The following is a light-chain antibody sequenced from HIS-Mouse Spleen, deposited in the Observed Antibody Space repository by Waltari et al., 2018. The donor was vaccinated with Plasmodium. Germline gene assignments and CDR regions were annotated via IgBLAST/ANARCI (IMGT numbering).Light chain of an antibody. CDR3: QQYNNWPFT. J-gene: IGKJ3*01. Sequence: EIVMTQSPATLSVSPGERATLSCRARQSVSRNLAWYQQKPGQAPRLLIYGASTRATGIPARFNGSESGTEFTLTISSLQSEDFAVYYCQQYNNWPFTFGPGTKVDIK. V-gene: IGKV3-15*01. CDR1: QSVSRN. CDR2: GAS.